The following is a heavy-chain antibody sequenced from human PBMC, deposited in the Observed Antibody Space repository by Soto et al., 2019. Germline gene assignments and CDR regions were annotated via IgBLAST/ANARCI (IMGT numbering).Heavy chain of an antibody. CDR2: LIPIVGIA. Sequence: QVQLVQSGAEVKKPGSSVKVSCKASGGTFSSYTISWVRQSPGQGLEWVGRLIPIVGIAHYARKFQGRVTMTGDKSTSTDYKQLSSLRSEDTAVYYCAGTTGYGSGSYYDFDYWGQGTLVTVSS. J-gene: IGHJ4*02. CDR1: GGTFSSYT. D-gene: IGHD3-10*01. CDR3: AGTTGYGSGSYYDFDY. V-gene: IGHV1-69*02.